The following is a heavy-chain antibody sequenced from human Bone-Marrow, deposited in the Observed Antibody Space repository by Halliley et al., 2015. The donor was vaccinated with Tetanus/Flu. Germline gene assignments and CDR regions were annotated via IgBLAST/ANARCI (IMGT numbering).Heavy chain of an antibody. Sequence: SLRLSCAASGFTFDDYAIHWVRQGPGKGLEWAAGITWNSGKIVYADSVKGRFTISRDNAKNSLYLQMNSLRVEDTALYYCAKDMGAVVPTTRSFYGMDVWGQGATVAVSS. CDR3: AKDMGAVVPTTRSFYGMDV. CDR1: GFTFDDYA. D-gene: IGHD2-2*01. CDR2: ITWNSGKI. J-gene: IGHJ6*02. V-gene: IGHV3-9*01.